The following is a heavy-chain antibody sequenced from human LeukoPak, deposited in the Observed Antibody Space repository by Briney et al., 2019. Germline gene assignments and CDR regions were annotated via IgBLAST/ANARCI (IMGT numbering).Heavy chain of an antibody. CDR3: ASDPPGDSGLGF. Sequence: GGSVRLSCAASGFTVSTNYMSWVRQAPGKGLEWVSVLYHGGSTYYADPVKGRLTISRDKSNNTLYLQMNRLRVKDPAVYYCASDPPGDSGLGFWGQGTLVTV. V-gene: IGHV3-53*01. D-gene: IGHD3-10*01. CDR2: LYHGGST. CDR1: GFTVSTNY. J-gene: IGHJ4*02.